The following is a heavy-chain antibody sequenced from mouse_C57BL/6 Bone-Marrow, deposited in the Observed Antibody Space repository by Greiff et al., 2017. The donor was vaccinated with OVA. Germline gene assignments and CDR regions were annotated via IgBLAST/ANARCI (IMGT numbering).Heavy chain of an antibody. D-gene: IGHD2-5*01. CDR1: GFNIKDDY. V-gene: IGHV14-4*01. Sequence: DVKLVESGAELVRPGASVKLSCTASGFNIKDDYMHWVKQRPEQGLEWIGWIDPENGDTEYASKFQGKATITADTSSNTAYLQLSSLTSEDTAVYYCSRVYYSKVYFDYWGQGTTLTVSS. J-gene: IGHJ2*01. CDR2: IDPENGDT. CDR3: SRVYYSKVYFDY.